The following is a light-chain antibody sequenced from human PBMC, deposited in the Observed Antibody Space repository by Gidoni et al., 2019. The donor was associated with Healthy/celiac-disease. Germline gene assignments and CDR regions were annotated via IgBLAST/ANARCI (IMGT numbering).Light chain of an antibody. V-gene: IGKV3-20*01. CDR2: GAS. CDR3: QQYGSSR. Sequence: EIVLTQSPGTLSLSQGERATLSCRASQSVSRSYLAWYQQKPGPAPRRLIYGASSRATGIPDRFSGSGSGTDFTLTISILEPEDFAVYYCQQYGSSRFXXXTKLEIK. CDR1: QSVSRSY. J-gene: IGKJ2*03.